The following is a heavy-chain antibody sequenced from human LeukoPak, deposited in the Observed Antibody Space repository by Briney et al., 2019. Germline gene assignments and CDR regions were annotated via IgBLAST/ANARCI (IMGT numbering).Heavy chain of an antibody. J-gene: IGHJ4*02. CDR3: TKNQILDDTGSWYTY. V-gene: IGHV3-23*01. Sequence: GGSLRLSCGASGFTFRTYAMSWVRQAPGKGLEWVSGLSDGGGRTFYAESVKGRFTVSRDNSRNTLYLRMNSLRAEDTAIYYCTKNQILDDTGSWYTYWGQGTLVTVSS. D-gene: IGHD6-13*01. CDR2: LSDGGGRT. CDR1: GFTFRTYA.